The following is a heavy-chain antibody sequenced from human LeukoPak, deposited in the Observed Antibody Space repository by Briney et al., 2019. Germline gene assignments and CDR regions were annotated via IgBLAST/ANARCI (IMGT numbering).Heavy chain of an antibody. Sequence: GGSLSLSCAASGFTFSNYAIHWVRQAPGKGLEWVAVISYDGSNKYYADSVKGRFTISRDNSKSTLYLQMNSLRAEDTAVYYCARDSGSRYDSSGRGAFDYWGQGTLVTVSS. V-gene: IGHV3-30-3*01. CDR2: ISYDGSNK. D-gene: IGHD3-22*01. CDR1: GFTFSNYA. CDR3: ARDSGSRYDSSGRGAFDY. J-gene: IGHJ4*02.